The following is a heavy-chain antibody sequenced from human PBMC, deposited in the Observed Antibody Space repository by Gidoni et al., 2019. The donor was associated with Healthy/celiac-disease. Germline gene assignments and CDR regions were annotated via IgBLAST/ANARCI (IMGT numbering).Heavy chain of an antibody. CDR3: ARGITIFGVVIGYGMDV. CDR2: INPNSGNT. CDR1: VYTFTSYD. J-gene: IGHJ6*02. Sequence: QVQLVQYGAEVKKPGASVKVSCKDSVYTFTSYDINWVRQATGQGLVCMGWINPNSGNTGYAQKFQGRVTMTRNTSISTAYMELSSLRSEDTAVYYCARGITIFGVVIGYGMDVWGQGTTVTVSS. V-gene: IGHV1-8*01. D-gene: IGHD3-3*01.